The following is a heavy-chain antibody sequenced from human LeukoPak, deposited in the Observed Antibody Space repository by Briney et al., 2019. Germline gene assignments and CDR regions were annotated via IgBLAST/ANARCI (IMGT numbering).Heavy chain of an antibody. CDR3: ARVGDCYDPTWYFDL. V-gene: IGHV4-59*01. Sequence: SETLSLTCTVSGGSISSYYWSWIRQPPGKGLEWIGYIYYSGSTNYNPSLKSRVTISVDTSKNQFSLKLSSVTAADTAVYYCARVGDCYDPTWYFDLWGRGTLVTVSS. D-gene: IGHD2-21*01. CDR2: IYYSGST. CDR1: GGSISSYY. J-gene: IGHJ2*01.